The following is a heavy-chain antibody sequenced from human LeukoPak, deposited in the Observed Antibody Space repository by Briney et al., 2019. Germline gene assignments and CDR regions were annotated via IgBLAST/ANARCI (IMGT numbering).Heavy chain of an antibody. J-gene: IGHJ6*03. D-gene: IGHD6-19*01. V-gene: IGHV3-23*01. CDR1: GFTFSSYS. Sequence: GGSLRLSCAASGFTFSSYSMNWVRQAPGKGLEWVSDINGSGGSTYYADSVKGRFTISRDNSKNTMYLQVNSLRAEDTAVYYCARGGHSSGWYYYYYMDVWGKGTTVTVSS. CDR3: ARGGHSSGWYYYYYMDV. CDR2: INGSGGST.